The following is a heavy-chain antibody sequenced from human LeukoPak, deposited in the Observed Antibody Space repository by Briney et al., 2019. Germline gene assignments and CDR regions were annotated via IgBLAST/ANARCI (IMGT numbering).Heavy chain of an antibody. V-gene: IGHV1-46*01. CDR2: INPSGGST. D-gene: IGHD1-26*01. Sequence: WASVKVSCKASGYTFTTYYIHWVRQAPGQGLEWMGVINPSGGSTSYAQKFQGRVTMTRDMSTSTAYMELNSLRSEDTAVYYCAAELYSGTYGRCCSFAFWGQGTLVTVSS. CDR3: AAELYSGTYGRCCSFAF. CDR1: GYTFTTYY. J-gene: IGHJ4*02.